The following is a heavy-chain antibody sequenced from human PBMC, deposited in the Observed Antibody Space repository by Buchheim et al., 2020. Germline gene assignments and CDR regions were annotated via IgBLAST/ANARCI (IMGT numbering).Heavy chain of an antibody. Sequence: QVQLFQSGPGLVKPSQTLSLTCDISGDSVSSITATWNWIRQSPSRGLEWLGRTFYRSRSKWNYDYATSVTSRLTINRVISNNQFSLQLDVMTPDDTAVYYCAREEDWRGTRSWGQGIL. CDR1: GDSVSSITAT. V-gene: IGHV6-1*01. CDR2: TFYRSRSKWNY. J-gene: IGHJ5*02. D-gene: IGHD3/OR15-3a*01. CDR3: AREEDWRGTRS.